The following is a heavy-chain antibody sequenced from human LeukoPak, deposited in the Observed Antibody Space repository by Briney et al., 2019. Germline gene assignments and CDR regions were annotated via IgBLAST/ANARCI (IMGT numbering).Heavy chain of an antibody. Sequence: GGSLRLSCAASGFTFSSYEMNWVRQAPGKGLQWVSYISSSGSTIYYADSVKGRFTISRDNAKGSLSLQMNSLRAEDTAVYYCARDGWYSSSWYDLDYWGQGTLVTVSS. J-gene: IGHJ4*02. CDR1: GFTFSSYE. D-gene: IGHD6-13*01. V-gene: IGHV3-48*03. CDR2: ISSSGSTI. CDR3: ARDGWYSSSWYDLDY.